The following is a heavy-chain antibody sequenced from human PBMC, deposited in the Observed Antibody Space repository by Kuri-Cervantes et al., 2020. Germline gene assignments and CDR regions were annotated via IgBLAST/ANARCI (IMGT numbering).Heavy chain of an antibody. CDR2: VYHSGST. V-gene: IGHV4-38-2*01. J-gene: IGHJ6*03. CDR3: ARHPAQGRFYYYMDV. Sequence: GSLRLSCAVSGFSIGSGFYWAWIRQSPGTGLEWIGSVYHSGSTYSNPTLRSRVTISMDTSKNHFSLQLKSVTAADTAMYYCARHPAQGRFYYYMDVWGKGTTVTVSS. CDR1: GFSIGSGFY.